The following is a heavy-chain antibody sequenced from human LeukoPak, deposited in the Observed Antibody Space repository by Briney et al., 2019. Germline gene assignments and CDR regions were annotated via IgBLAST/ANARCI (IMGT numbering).Heavy chain of an antibody. V-gene: IGHV3-64D*09. CDR1: GFPFSSYA. CDR2: ISDSGGST. Sequence: GGSLRLSCSYSGFPFSSYAMHWVRQAPGKGLEYVSAISDSGGSTYYADSVKGRFTISRDNSKNTLYLQMSSLRAEDTAVYFCVRRYSFGPYGMDVWGQGTTVTVS. J-gene: IGHJ6*02. CDR3: VRRYSFGPYGMDV. D-gene: IGHD3-3*01.